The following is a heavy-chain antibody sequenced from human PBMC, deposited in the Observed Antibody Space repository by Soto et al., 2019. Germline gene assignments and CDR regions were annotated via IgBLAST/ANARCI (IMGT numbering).Heavy chain of an antibody. CDR2: INSDGSST. CDR3: ARNLLDLYSSSPGIDY. Sequence: PGGSLRLSCAASGFIFDDYAMHWIRQAPGKGLEWVSGINSDGSSTSYADSVKGRFTISRDNAKNALYLQMNSLRAEDTAVYYCARNLLDLYSSSPGIDYWGQGTLVTVSS. CDR1: GFIFDDYA. V-gene: IGHV3-74*01. J-gene: IGHJ4*02. D-gene: IGHD6-6*01.